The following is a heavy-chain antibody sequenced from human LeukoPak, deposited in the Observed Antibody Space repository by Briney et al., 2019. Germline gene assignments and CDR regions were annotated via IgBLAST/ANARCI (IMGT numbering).Heavy chain of an antibody. CDR2: VSGSGSTT. CDR3: AKSLDYGGKRARLDF. CDR1: GFTFSTYG. D-gene: IGHD4-23*01. V-gene: IGHV3-23*01. J-gene: IGHJ4*02. Sequence: GGSLRLSCAASGFTFSTYGMNWVRQAPGKGLEWVSAVSGSGSTTYYARSVKGRFTVSRDNSKNTLYLQMNSLRVDDTAVYYCAKSLDYGGKRARLDFWGQGTLGSVSS.